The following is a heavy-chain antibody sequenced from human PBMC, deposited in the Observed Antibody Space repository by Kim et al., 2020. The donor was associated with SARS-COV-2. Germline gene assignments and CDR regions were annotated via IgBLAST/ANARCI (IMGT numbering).Heavy chain of an antibody. CDR2: ISAYNGNT. CDR1: GYTFTSYG. V-gene: IGHV1-18*04. J-gene: IGHJ6*02. D-gene: IGHD3-10*01. Sequence: ASVKVSCKASGYTFTSYGISWVRQAPGQGLEWMGWISAYNGNTNYAQKLQGRVTMTTDTSTSTAYMELRSLRSDDTAVYYCARDGLYYGSGSPPPYYYGMDVWGQGTTVTVSS. CDR3: ARDGLYYGSGSPPPYYYGMDV.